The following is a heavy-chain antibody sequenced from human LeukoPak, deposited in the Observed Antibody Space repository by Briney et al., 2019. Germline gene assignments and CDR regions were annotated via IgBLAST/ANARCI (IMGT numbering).Heavy chain of an antibody. V-gene: IGHV4-34*01. CDR2: INHSGST. D-gene: IGHD3-16*01. CDR1: GGSFSGYY. J-gene: IGHJ4*02. Sequence: SETLSLTCAVYGGSFSGYYWSWIRQPPGKGLEWIGEINHSGSTNYNPSLKSRVTISVDTSKNQFPLKLSSVTAADTAVYYCARLGATYPADYWGQGTLVTVSS. CDR3: ARLGATYPADY.